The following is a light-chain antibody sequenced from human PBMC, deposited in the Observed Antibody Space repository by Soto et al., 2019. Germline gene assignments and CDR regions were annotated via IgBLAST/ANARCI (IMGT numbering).Light chain of an antibody. V-gene: IGLV2-14*01. Sequence: QSVLTQPASVSGSPGQSITISCTGTNSDVGGYNYVSWYQQHPGKAPKLMIYEVSNRPSGVSNRFSGSKSGNTASLTISGLQAEDEADYYCSSYTTTSTPVFGGGIKLTVL. J-gene: IGLJ2*01. CDR1: NSDVGGYNY. CDR2: EVS. CDR3: SSYTTTSTPV.